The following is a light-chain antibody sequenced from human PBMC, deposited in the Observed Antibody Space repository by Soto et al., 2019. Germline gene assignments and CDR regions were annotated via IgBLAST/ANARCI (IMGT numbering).Light chain of an antibody. Sequence: DLQMTQSPSSVSASVGDRVTITCRASQGISSWLPGYQQKPGKAPKLLIYAASSLQSGVPSRFSGSGTGTDFTLTISSLQPEDFSTYYCQQANSFPLTFCGGTKVEIK. J-gene: IGKJ4*01. CDR3: QQANSFPLT. CDR2: AAS. CDR1: QGISSW. V-gene: IGKV1D-12*01.